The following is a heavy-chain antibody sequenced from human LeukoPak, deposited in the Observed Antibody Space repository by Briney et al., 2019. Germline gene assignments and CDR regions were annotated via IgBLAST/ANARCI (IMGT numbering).Heavy chain of an antibody. V-gene: IGHV3-23*01. CDR2: ISVSGGTT. CDR3: ARDSPSRFLDF. J-gene: IGHJ4*02. Sequence: GGSLRLSCAASGFTFRNYAMSWVRQAPGKGLEWVSSISVSGGTTYNADSVKGRFTISRDNTKNSLFLQLNSLRAEDTAVYYCARDSPSRFLDFWGQGTLVTVSS. D-gene: IGHD3-3*01. CDR1: GFTFRNYA.